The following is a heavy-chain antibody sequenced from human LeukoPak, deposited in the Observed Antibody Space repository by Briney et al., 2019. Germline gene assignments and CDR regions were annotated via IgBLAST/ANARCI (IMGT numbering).Heavy chain of an antibody. CDR1: GYTFTSYG. CDR2: ISAYNGNT. CDR3: AGDFRLEYQLLSDDWFDP. Sequence: ASVKVSCKASGYTFTSYGISWVRQAPGQGLEWMGWISAYNGNTNYAQKLQGRVTMTTDTSPGTVYLELESLRPDDPAGDYCAGDFRLEYQLLSDDWFDPWGQGTLVTVSS. V-gene: IGHV1-18*01. D-gene: IGHD2-2*01. J-gene: IGHJ5*02.